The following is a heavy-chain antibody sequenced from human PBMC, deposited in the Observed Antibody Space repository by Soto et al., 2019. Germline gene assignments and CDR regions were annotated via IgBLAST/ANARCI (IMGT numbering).Heavy chain of an antibody. CDR2: ITPVFGTA. J-gene: IGHJ5*02. CDR3: ARSLEGTTVTNWFDP. Sequence: VQLVQSGAEVKKPGSSVKVSCKASADTFNSYSLSWLRQAPGQRLEWMGGITPVFGTADYAQRFEDRPTKTADDSTSTVYMELSSLRSDDTAVYYCARSLEGTTVTNWFDPWGQGALVTVSS. D-gene: IGHD4-17*01. V-gene: IGHV1-69*01. CDR1: ADTFNSYS.